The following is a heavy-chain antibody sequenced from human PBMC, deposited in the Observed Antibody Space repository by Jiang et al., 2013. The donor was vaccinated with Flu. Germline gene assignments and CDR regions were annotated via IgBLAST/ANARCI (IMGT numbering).Heavy chain of an antibody. D-gene: IGHD2/OR15-2a*01. CDR3: ARDSHTRMYYYSMDV. Sequence: SGAEVKKPGASVKVSCKASGYTFNNYAIYWVRQVPGQRLEWMGWINADTGHTKSSQTFQDRVTITRDTSATTVYMELSSLRSEDSAVYYCARDSHTRMYYYSMDVWGQGTLVTVSS. V-gene: IGHV1-3*01. J-gene: IGHJ6*02. CDR1: GYTFNNYA. CDR2: INADTGHT.